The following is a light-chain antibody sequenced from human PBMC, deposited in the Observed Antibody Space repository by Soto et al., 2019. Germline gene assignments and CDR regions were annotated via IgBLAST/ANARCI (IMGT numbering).Light chain of an antibody. CDR3: ATWDSSLSVL. CDR1: SSNIGKNS. CDR2: DDY. J-gene: IGLJ2*01. V-gene: IGLV1-51*01. Sequence: QSVLTQPPSVSAAPGQKVTISCSGSSSNIGKNSVSWYQHLPGTAPKLLIYDDYKRPSGIPDRFSGSKSGTSATLGITGLQTGDEADYFCATWDSSLSVLFGGGTKVTVL.